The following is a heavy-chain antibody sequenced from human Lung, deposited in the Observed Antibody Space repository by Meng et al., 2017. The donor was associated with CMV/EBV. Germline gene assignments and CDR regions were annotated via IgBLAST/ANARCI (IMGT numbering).Heavy chain of an antibody. Sequence: GGSXRLXCAASGFTFSKYWMTWVRQVPGKGLEWVANIIQDGSEVLYVESVKGRFTISRDNDEESLFLQMNSLGAEDTAVYYCARRRGSSSFDYWGQGTLVTVSS. J-gene: IGHJ4*02. CDR2: IIQDGSEV. V-gene: IGHV3-7*01. CDR1: GFTFSKYW. CDR3: ARRRGSSSFDY. D-gene: IGHD1-26*01.